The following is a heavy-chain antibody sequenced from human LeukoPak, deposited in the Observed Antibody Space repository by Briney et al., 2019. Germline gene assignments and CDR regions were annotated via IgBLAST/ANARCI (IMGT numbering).Heavy chain of an antibody. D-gene: IGHD2-15*01. CDR1: GFTFSSYA. Sequence: GRSLRLSCAASGFTFSSYAMHWVRQAPGKGLEWVAVISYDGGNKYYADSVKGRFTISRDNSKNTLYLQMNSLRAEDTAVYYCARDVTGYCSGGSCYLLDYWGQGTLVTVSS. CDR3: ARDVTGYCSGGSCYLLDY. V-gene: IGHV3-30*04. CDR2: ISYDGGNK. J-gene: IGHJ4*02.